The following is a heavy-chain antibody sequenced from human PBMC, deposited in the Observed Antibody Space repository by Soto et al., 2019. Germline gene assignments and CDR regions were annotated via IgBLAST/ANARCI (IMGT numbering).Heavy chain of an antibody. CDR3: ARDFTKSSSWPYYFDY. J-gene: IGHJ4*02. CDR1: GYTFTTYG. CDR2: ISAYSGST. D-gene: IGHD6-13*01. Sequence: ASVKVSCKASGYTFTTYGISWVRQAPGQGLEWMGWISAYSGSTKFAQKLQGRVIMTTDTSTTTAYMELRSLTSDDTAVYYCARDFTKSSSWPYYFDYWGQGTLVTVSS. V-gene: IGHV1-18*01.